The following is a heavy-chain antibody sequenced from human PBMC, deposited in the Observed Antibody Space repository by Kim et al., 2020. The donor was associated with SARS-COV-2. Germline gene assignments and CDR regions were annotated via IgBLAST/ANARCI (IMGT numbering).Heavy chain of an antibody. Sequence: ASVKVSCKASGYTFTSYGISWVRQAPGQGLEWMGWISAYNGNTNYAQKLQGRVTMTTDTSTSTAYMELRSLRSDDTAVYYCARSVLIASDYDSSGYYSGRSPPGFDPWGQGTLVTVSS. D-gene: IGHD3-22*01. J-gene: IGHJ5*02. CDR2: ISAYNGNT. V-gene: IGHV1-18*04. CDR1: GYTFTSYG. CDR3: ARSVLIASDYDSSGYYSGRSPPGFDP.